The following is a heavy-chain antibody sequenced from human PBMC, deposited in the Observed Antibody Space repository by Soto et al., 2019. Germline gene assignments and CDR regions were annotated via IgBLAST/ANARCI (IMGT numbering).Heavy chain of an antibody. CDR3: ARDEPLDCRIGVCFFVLAS. J-gene: IGHJ5*02. Sequence: ASVKVSCKASGYTFTGHYIHWVRRAPGQGLEYMGWISPTSGGTDYAQKFQGWVTMTRDTSISTAYMELSGLKSDDTAVYYCARDEPLDCRIGVCFFVLASWGQGTLVTVSS. D-gene: IGHD2-8*01. V-gene: IGHV1-2*04. CDR2: ISPTSGGT. CDR1: GYTFTGHY.